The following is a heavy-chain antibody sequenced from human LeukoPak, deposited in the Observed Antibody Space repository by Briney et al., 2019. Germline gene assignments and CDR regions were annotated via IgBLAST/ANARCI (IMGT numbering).Heavy chain of an antibody. D-gene: IGHD6-19*01. CDR1: GFTFSSYW. V-gene: IGHV3-7*01. CDR2: IKQDGSEK. J-gene: IGHJ3*02. CDR3: ARVQRQQWLRDGQNAFDI. Sequence: GGSLRLSCAASGFTFSSYWMSWVRQAPGKGLEWVANIKQDGSEKYYVDSVKGRFAISRDNAKNSLYLQMNSLRAEDTAVYYCARVQRQQWLRDGQNAFDIWGQGTMVTVSS.